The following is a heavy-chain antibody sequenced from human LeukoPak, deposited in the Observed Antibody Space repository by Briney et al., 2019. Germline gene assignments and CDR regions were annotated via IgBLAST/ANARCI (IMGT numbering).Heavy chain of an antibody. Sequence: SETLSLTCTVSGGSISSYYWSWIWQPPGKGLEWIGYIYYTGSTNYNPSLKSRVTISVDTSKNQFSLRLSSVTAADTAVYYCARLGGYNYVSDYWGQGTLVTVSS. CDR1: GGSISSYY. V-gene: IGHV4-59*01. J-gene: IGHJ4*02. CDR3: ARLGGYNYVSDY. D-gene: IGHD5-12*01. CDR2: IYYTGST.